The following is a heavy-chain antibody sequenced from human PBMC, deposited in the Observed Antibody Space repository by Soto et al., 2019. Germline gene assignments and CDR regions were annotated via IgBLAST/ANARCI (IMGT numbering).Heavy chain of an antibody. Sequence: QVQLVQSGAEVKKPGASVKVSCKASGYTFTNFGISWVRQAPGQGLEWMGWISAYNGNTNYAQNFQGRVTMTTATSPSTAYIELRSLRSDGTAVYYCARGGTPMASWGQGTVVTVSS. D-gene: IGHD3-16*01. CDR3: ARGGTPMAS. J-gene: IGHJ4*02. CDR1: GYTFTNFG. CDR2: ISAYNGNT. V-gene: IGHV1-18*01.